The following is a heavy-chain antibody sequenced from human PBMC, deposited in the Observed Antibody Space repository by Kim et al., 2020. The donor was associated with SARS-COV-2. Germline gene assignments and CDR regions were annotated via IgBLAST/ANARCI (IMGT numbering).Heavy chain of an antibody. CDR2: INHSGST. J-gene: IGHJ4*02. CDR3: ARGGTIAWGGY. V-gene: IGHV4-34*01. CDR1: AGSFSGYY. Sequence: SETLSLPCAPYAGSFSGYYWSWIRQPPGKGLEWTGEINHSGSTNYNPSLKSRVTISVDTSKNQLSLKLSSVSAADTAVYYCARGGTIAWGGYWGEGTLVTVSS. D-gene: IGHD3-16*01.